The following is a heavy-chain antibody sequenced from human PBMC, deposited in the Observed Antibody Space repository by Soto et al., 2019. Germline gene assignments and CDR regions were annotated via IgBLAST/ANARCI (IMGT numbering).Heavy chain of an antibody. CDR1: GYTFTSYG. CDR2: ISAYNGNT. D-gene: IGHD2-2*01. V-gene: IGHV1-18*01. J-gene: IGHJ4*02. CDR3: ARDACISTSCYVSY. Sequence: GASVKVSCKASGYTFTSYGISWGRQAPGQGLEWMGWISAYNGNTNYAQKLQGRVTMTTDTSTSTAYMELRSLRSDDTAVYYCARDACISTSCYVSYWGQGTRVTVSS.